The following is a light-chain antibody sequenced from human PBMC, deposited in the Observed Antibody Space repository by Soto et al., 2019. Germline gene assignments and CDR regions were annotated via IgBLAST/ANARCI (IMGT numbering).Light chain of an antibody. CDR1: QSVTDSY. CDR3: QQYGRPPPT. CDR2: AAS. J-gene: IGKJ1*01. Sequence: DIVLTQSPGTLSLSPGERATLSCRASQSVTDSYLAWYQQRPGQPPRLLIYAASSRATGTPDRFSGSGSKTDFTLTISRLVPEDFAVYYCQQYGRPPPTFGQGTKVDIK. V-gene: IGKV3-20*01.